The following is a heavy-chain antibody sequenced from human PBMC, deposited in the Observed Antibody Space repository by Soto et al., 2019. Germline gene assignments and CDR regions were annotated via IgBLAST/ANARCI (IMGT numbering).Heavy chain of an antibody. J-gene: IGHJ5*02. V-gene: IGHV4-59*01. Sequence: SETLSLTCTVSGGSISSYYWSWIRQPPGKGLEWIGYIYYSGSTNYNPSLKSRVTISVDTSKNQFSLKLSSVTAADTAVYYCARDGTIAAPGWLDPWGQGTLVTVSS. CDR2: IYYSGST. D-gene: IGHD6-6*01. CDR1: GGSISSYY. CDR3: ARDGTIAAPGWLDP.